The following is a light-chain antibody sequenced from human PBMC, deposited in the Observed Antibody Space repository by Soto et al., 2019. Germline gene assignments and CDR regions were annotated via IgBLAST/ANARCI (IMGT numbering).Light chain of an antibody. Sequence: EIVLTQSPGTLSLSPGERATISCRASQSVNSNYLAWYQQKPGQDPRHLIYGASIRAAGVPDRLSGSGSGTDFTLTISRLEPEDYAVYYCQQYGTSPHTFGQGTKLEIK. CDR2: GAS. CDR3: QQYGTSPHT. V-gene: IGKV3-20*01. J-gene: IGKJ2*01. CDR1: QSVNSNY.